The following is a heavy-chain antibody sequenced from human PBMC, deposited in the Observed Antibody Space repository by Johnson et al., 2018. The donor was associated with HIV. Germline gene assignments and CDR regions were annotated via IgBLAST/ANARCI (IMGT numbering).Heavy chain of an antibody. CDR1: GFTFSSYG. CDR3: AKCRGLGARGAFDI. D-gene: IGHD5-12*01. V-gene: IGHV3-30*02. Sequence: QVQLVESGGGVVQPGGSLRLSCAASGFTFSSYGMHWVRQAPGKGLEWVAFIRYDGSNKYYADSVKGRFTISRDNSKNSLYLQMSSLRAEDTAVYYCAKCRGLGARGAFDIWGQGTMVTVSS. J-gene: IGHJ3*02. CDR2: IRYDGSNK.